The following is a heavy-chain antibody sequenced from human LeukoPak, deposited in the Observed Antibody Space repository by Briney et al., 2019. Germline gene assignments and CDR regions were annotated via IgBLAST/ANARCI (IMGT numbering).Heavy chain of an antibody. CDR3: AREEYIWGSYRYVDY. CDR2: MRGYNGDT. V-gene: IGHV1-18*01. D-gene: IGHD3-16*01. Sequence: ASVKDSCKASGYTFNTYDISWVRQAPGQELERMGRMRGYNGDTNYAQKFQTRVTMTADTSTSIAYMALRSLRTDDTAVYYCAREEYIWGSYRYVDYWGQGTLVTV. CDR1: GYTFNTYD. J-gene: IGHJ4*02.